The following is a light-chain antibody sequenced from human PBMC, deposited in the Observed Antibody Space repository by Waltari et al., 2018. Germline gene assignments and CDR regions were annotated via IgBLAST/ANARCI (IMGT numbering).Light chain of an antibody. CDR2: AAS. J-gene: IGKJ4*01. Sequence: DIQMTQSPSSLSASVGDRVTITCRASQNIINFLSWYQQKPGRAPRLLIYAASTLQSAVPSRFSGSGSGTDFTLTISSLQPEDFATYYCQQSYSTPPTFGAGTKVENK. V-gene: IGKV1-39*01. CDR1: QNIINF. CDR3: QQSYSTPPT.